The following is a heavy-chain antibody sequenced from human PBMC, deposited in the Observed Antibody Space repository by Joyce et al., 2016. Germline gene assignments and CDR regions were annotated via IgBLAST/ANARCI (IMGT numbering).Heavy chain of an antibody. CDR2: IYHSGST. D-gene: IGHD3-22*01. CDR1: GDSVNNGSHY. V-gene: IGHV4-31*03. CDR3: ARGDSYDSSGYYWVY. Sequence: QVQLQESGPGLVKPSQTLSLTCTVSGDSVNNGSHYWSWFRQLPEKGLEWIGYIYHSGSTYYNPSLKSRLSMSIDTSENQFSVRLHSVTAADTAVYYCARGDSYDSSGYYWVYWGQGTLVTVSS. J-gene: IGHJ4*02.